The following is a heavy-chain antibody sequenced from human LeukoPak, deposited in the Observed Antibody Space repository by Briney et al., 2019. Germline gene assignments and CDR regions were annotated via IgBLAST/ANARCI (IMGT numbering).Heavy chain of an antibody. CDR3: AKDLKVGSIYPGTFDI. V-gene: IGHV3-53*01. Sequence: GGSLRLSCAASGFTVSSNYMSWVRQAPGKGLEWVSVIYSGGSTYYADSVKGRFTISRDNSKNTLYLQMNSLIAEDTAVYYCAKDLKVGSIYPGTFDIWGQGTMVTVSS. J-gene: IGHJ3*02. CDR2: IYSGGST. D-gene: IGHD1-26*01. CDR1: GFTVSSNY.